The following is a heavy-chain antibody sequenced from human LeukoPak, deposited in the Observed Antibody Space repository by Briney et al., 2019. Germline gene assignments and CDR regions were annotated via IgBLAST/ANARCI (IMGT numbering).Heavy chain of an antibody. CDR2: ISYDGSNK. D-gene: IGHD3-9*01. V-gene: IGHV3-30*04. Sequence: GRSLRLSCAASGFTFSSYAMHWVRQAPGKGLEWVAVISYDGSNKYYADSVKGRFTISRDNSKNTLYLQMNSLRAEDTAVYYRARAGAVHYFDWLLHGYWGQGTLVTVSS. CDR1: GFTFSSYA. CDR3: ARAGAVHYFDWLLHGY. J-gene: IGHJ4*02.